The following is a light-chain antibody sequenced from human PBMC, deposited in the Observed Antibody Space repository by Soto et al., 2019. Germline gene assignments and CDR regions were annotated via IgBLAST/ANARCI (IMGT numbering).Light chain of an antibody. CDR3: GTWDSSLSAGV. Sequence: QSVLTQPPSVSAAPGQKVTISCSGSSSNIGNNYVSWYQQVPGTAPKLLIYDNYKRPSGIAARFSGSKSGTSATLGITGLQTGDEADYYCGTWDSSLSAGVFGGGTKLTVL. V-gene: IGLV1-51*01. J-gene: IGLJ3*02. CDR2: DNY. CDR1: SSNIGNNY.